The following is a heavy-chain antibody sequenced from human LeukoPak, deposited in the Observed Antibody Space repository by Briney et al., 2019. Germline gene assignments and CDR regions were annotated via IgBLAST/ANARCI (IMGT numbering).Heavy chain of an antibody. Sequence: SETLSLTCTVSGGSINNYYWSWIRQPPGKGLEWIGYIYYSGSTNYNPSLKSRVTISVDTSKNQFSLNLSSLTAADTAVYYCARHRGSGYPYFDYWGQGNLVTVSS. J-gene: IGHJ4*02. CDR1: GGSINNYY. CDR2: IYYSGST. V-gene: IGHV4-59*01. CDR3: ARHRGSGYPYFDY. D-gene: IGHD3-22*01.